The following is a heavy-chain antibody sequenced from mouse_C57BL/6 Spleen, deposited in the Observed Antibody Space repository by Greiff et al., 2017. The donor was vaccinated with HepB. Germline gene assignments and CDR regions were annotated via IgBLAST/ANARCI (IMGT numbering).Heavy chain of an antibody. D-gene: IGHD1-1*02. V-gene: IGHV5-17*01. J-gene: IGHJ2*01. CDR3: AKLWPFDY. Sequence: DVKLVESGGGLVKSGGSLKLSCAASGFTFSDYGMHWVRQAPEKGLEWVAYISSGSSTIYYADTVKGRFTISRDNAKNTLFLQMTSLRSEDTAMYYCAKLWPFDYWGQGTTLTVSS. CDR2: ISSGSSTI. CDR1: GFTFSDYG.